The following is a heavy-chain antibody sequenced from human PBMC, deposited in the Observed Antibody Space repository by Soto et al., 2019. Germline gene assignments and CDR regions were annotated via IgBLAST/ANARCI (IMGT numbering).Heavy chain of an antibody. CDR2: ISSSGSKI. CDR1: GFTFSIYS. V-gene: IGHV3-48*01. J-gene: IGHJ6*02. Sequence: GGSLRLSCAASGFTFSIYSMNWVRQAPGKGLEWVSYISSSGSKIYSADSLKGRFTISRDNAKNSLYLQMNSLRAEDTAVYYCARDLLAGMDGWGQGNTVTVSS. CDR3: ARDLLAGMDG.